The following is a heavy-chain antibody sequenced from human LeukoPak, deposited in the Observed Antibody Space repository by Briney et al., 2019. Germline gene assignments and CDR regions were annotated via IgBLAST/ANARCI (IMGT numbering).Heavy chain of an antibody. CDR2: IYYSGST. CDR3: ARWGSAFDY. V-gene: IGHV4-39*07. D-gene: IGHD7-27*01. J-gene: IGHJ4*02. CDR1: GGSFSSTAYY. Sequence: SETLSLTCTVSGGSFSSTAYYWGWIRQPPGKGLEWIGSIYYSGSTYYNPSLKSRVTISVDTSKNQFSLKLSSVTAADTAVYYCARWGSAFDYWGQGTPVTVSS.